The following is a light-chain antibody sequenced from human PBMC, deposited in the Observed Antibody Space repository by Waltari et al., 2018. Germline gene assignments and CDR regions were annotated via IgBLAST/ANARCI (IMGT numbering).Light chain of an antibody. V-gene: IGLV3-19*01. CDR2: GYN. J-gene: IGLJ3*02. CDR1: SLRTYY. Sequence: SSELTQDPAVSVALGQTVRITCQGDSLRTYYSNWYQQKPGQAPVVVIYGYNNRPSGIPYRFSGSRSGNTASLTITGAQAEDGADYYCSSRDSTDNHVVFGGGTKLTVL. CDR3: SSRDSTDNHVV.